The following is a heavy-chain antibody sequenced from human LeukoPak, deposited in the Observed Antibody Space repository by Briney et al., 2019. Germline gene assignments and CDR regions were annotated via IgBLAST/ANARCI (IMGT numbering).Heavy chain of an antibody. CDR3: ARAVTKSWFDL. J-gene: IGHJ5*02. Sequence: SETLSVTCTVSGGSMKSFYWNWIRQPPGKGLEWIGYIYSSGSTNYHPSLKSRVTISLDTSKYQFSLDLTSVTAADTAVYYCARAVTKSWFDLWGQGTLVPVSS. D-gene: IGHD4-17*01. V-gene: IGHV4-59*01. CDR2: IYSSGST. CDR1: GGSMKSFY.